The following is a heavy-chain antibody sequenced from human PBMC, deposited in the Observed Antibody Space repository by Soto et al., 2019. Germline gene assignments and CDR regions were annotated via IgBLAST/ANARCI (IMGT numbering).Heavy chain of an antibody. Sequence: QVQLVESGGGVVQPGGSLGLSCAASGFTFNNYGMHWVRQAPGKGLEWLTVISFDGNNKYYADSVKGRFTISRDNSKNTLFLHMNSLRAEDTAVYYCAKDPRYYERLTGYVIYYSDSWGQGTLVTVSS. J-gene: IGHJ4*02. D-gene: IGHD3-9*01. CDR3: AKDPRYYERLTGYVIYYSDS. V-gene: IGHV3-30*18. CDR2: ISFDGNNK. CDR1: GFTFNNYG.